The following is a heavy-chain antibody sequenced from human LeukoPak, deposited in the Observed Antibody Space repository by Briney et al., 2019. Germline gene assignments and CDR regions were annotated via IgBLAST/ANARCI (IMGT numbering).Heavy chain of an antibody. J-gene: IGHJ4*02. V-gene: IGHV1-2*02. D-gene: IGHD3-3*01. CDR3: ARDRDYDFWSGTPHQFDY. Sequence: ASVKVSCKASGYTFTGYYMHWVRQAPGQGREGMGWINPNSGGTNYAQKFQGRVTMTRDTSISTAYMEMSRLRSDDTDVYYCARDRDYDFWSGTPHQFDYWGQGNLVTVSS. CDR1: GYTFTGYY. CDR2: INPNSGGT.